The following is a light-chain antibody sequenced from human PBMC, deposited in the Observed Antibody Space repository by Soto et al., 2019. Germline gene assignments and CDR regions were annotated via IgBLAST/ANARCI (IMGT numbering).Light chain of an antibody. Sequence: EIVLTQSPGTLSLSPGERATLSCRASQSVSSYLAWYQQKPGQAPRLLIYKASTLKSGVPSRFSGSGSGTEFTLTISSLQPDDFATYYCQQYNSYSRTFGQGTKVDIK. J-gene: IGKJ1*01. CDR1: QSVSSY. CDR3: QQYNSYSRT. CDR2: KAS. V-gene: IGKV3-15*01.